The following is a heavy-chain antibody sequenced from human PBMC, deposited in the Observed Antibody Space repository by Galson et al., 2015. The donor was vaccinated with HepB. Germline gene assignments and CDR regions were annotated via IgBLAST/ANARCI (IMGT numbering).Heavy chain of an antibody. D-gene: IGHD6-13*01. V-gene: IGHV3-23*01. CDR2: LSGGGRST. J-gene: IGHJ5*02. Sequence: SLRLSCAASGFIFSSYAMNWVRQAPGKGLEWVSGLSGGGRSTYYADSAKGRFTISRDNSKNTMYLQMNSLRAEDTAVYYCARSISEADRGNWFDPWGRGTLVTVSS. CDR1: GFIFSSYA. CDR3: ARSISEADRGNWFDP.